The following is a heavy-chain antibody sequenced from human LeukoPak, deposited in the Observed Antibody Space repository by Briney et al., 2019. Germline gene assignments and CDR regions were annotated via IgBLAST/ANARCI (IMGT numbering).Heavy chain of an antibody. D-gene: IGHD3-16*01. V-gene: IGHV3-13*01. CDR2: IGTVADT. CDR1: GFNFNNYD. CDR3: ARAWGGCGRSWGALDF. Sequence: GGSLRLSCAASGFNFNNYDFHWVRQVAGKRLEWVAGIGTVADTFYPDSVMGRFTISRENAKNSFYLQMNSLRAGDTAVYYCARAWGGCGRSWGALDFWGQGILVTVSS. J-gene: IGHJ4*02.